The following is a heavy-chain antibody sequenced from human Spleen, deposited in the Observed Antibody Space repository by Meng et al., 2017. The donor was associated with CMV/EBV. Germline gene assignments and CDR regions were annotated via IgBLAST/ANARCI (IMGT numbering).Heavy chain of an antibody. V-gene: IGHV1-2*02. J-gene: IGHJ4*02. D-gene: IGHD6-19*01. Sequence: ASVKVSCKASGYTFTSYYMHWVRQAPGQGLEWMGWINPKSGGTNYAQKFQGRVSMTRDTSSSTIYMELRRLRSDDTAVYYCAREAVTGIVDYWGQGTRVTVSS. CDR2: INPKSGGT. CDR1: GYTFTSYY. CDR3: AREAVTGIVDY.